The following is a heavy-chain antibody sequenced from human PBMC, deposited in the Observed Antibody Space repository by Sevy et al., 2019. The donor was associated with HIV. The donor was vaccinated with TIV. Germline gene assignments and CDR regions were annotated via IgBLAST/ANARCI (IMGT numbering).Heavy chain of an antibody. CDR1: GFTFSSYE. D-gene: IGHD3-22*01. CDR3: ARADAYYDKGIDP. J-gene: IGHJ5*02. Sequence: GGSLRLSCEVSGFTFSSYEMNWVRQAPGKGLEWVSYISSSGNTTYYADSVKGRFTISRDNAKNSLYLQMNSLRAEDTAVYYCARADAYYDKGIDPWGQGTLVTVSS. CDR2: ISSSGNTT. V-gene: IGHV3-48*03.